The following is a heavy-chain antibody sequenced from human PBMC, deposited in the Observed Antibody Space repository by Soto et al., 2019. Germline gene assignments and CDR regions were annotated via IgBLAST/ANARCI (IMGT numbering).Heavy chain of an antibody. D-gene: IGHD3-22*01. CDR3: ARPDRGRDPFDI. V-gene: IGHV5-51*01. J-gene: IGHJ3*02. Sequence: EVQLVQSGAEVKKPGESLKISCKGSGYSFTSYWIGWVRQMPGKGLEWMGSIYPGDSDSRYSPSFQGQVTISADKCISTADLQRSSLKASDAAKYYCARPDRGRDPFDIWGPGTMVTVS. CDR1: GYSFTSYW. CDR2: IYPGDSDS.